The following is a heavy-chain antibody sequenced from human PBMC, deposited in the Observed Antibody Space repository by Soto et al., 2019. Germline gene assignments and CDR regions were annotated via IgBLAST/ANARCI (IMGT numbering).Heavy chain of an antibody. V-gene: IGHV3-11*01. D-gene: IGHD4-4*01. J-gene: IGHJ3*02. Sequence: ASGGTFVDFYVSWIRQTPGKGLEWVSYISSSGSTIYYADSVKGRFTISRDNAKNSLYLQMNSLRAEDTAVYYCARVSETTDAFDIWGQGTMVTVSS. CDR1: GGTFVDFY. CDR2: ISSSGSTI. CDR3: ARVSETTDAFDI.